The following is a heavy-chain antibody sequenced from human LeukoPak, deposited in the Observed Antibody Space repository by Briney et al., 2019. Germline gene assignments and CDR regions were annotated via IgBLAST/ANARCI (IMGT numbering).Heavy chain of an antibody. CDR2: IYYSGST. D-gene: IGHD2-2*02. CDR3: ARYCSGTSCHNYYYYGMDV. J-gene: IGHJ6*02. V-gene: IGHV4-31*03. CDR1: GGSISRGGYY. Sequence: PSQTLSLTCTVSGGSISRGGYYWSWIRQHPGKGLEWIGYIYYSGSTYYNPSLKSRVTIPVDTSKNQFSLKLSSVTAADTAVYYCARYCSGTSCHNYYYYGMDVWGQGTTVTVSS.